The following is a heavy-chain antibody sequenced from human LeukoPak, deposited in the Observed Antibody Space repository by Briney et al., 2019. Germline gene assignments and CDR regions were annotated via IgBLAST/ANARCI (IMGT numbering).Heavy chain of an antibody. CDR3: ARGDFTVVVPAAISFDY. CDR1: GGSISSSSYY. V-gene: IGHV4-39*01. Sequence: SETLSLTCTVSGGSISSSSYYWGWIRQPPGKGLEWIGRIYYSGSTYYNPSLKSRVTISVDTSKNQFSLKLSSVTAADTAVYYCARGDFTVVVPAAISFDYWGQGTLVTVSS. CDR2: IYYSGST. D-gene: IGHD2-2*01. J-gene: IGHJ4*02.